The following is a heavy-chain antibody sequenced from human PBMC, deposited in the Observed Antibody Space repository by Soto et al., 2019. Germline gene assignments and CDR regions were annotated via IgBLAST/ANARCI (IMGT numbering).Heavy chain of an antibody. D-gene: IGHD4-17*01. Sequence: QVQLVESGGGVVQPGRSLRLSCAASGFTFSSYGMHWVRQAPGKGLEWVAVIWYDGSNKYYADSVKGRFTISRDNSKNTLYLLMNSLRAEDTAVYYCARALVMTTVVTLFDYWGQGTLVTVSS. V-gene: IGHV3-33*01. J-gene: IGHJ4*02. CDR3: ARALVMTTVVTLFDY. CDR1: GFTFSSYG. CDR2: IWYDGSNK.